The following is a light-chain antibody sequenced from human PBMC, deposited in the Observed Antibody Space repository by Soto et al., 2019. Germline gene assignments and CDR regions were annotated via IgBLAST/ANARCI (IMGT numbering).Light chain of an antibody. CDR3: QQRSNWPQVT. Sequence: EIVLTQSPATLSLSPGERATLSCRASQSVSSYLAWYQQKPGQAPRLLIYDASNRATGITARFSGSGSGTDFTLTISSLEHEDVAVYYCQQRSNWPQVTFGGGTKVEIK. J-gene: IGKJ4*01. CDR1: QSVSSY. V-gene: IGKV3-11*01. CDR2: DAS.